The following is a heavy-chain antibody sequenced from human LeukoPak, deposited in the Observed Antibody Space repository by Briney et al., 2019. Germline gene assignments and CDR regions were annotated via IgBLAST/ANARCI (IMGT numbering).Heavy chain of an antibody. D-gene: IGHD2-21*02. CDR3: ARGHIVVVTARDYWYFDL. CDR2: INPNSGGT. V-gene: IGHV1-2*02. CDR1: GYTFTGYY. Sequence: ASVKVSCKASGYTFTGYYMHWVRQAPGQGLEWMGWINPNSGGTNYAQKFQGRVTMTRDTSISTAYMELSRLRSDDTAVYYCARGHIVVVTARDYWYFDLWGRGTLVTVSS. J-gene: IGHJ2*01.